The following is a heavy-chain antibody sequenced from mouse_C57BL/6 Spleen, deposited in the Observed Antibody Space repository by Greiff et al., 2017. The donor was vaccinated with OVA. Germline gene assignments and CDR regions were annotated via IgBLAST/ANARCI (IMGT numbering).Heavy chain of an antibody. J-gene: IGHJ4*01. Sequence: VQLKESGAELVKPGASVKLSCTASGFNIKDYYMHWVKQRTEQGLEWIGRIDPEDGETKYAPKFQGKATITADTSSNTAYLPLSSLTSEDTAVYYFARSGWDYDGPYAMDYWGQGTSVTVSS. CDR3: ARSGWDYDGPYAMDY. V-gene: IGHV14-2*01. D-gene: IGHD2-4*01. CDR2: IDPEDGET. CDR1: GFNIKDYY.